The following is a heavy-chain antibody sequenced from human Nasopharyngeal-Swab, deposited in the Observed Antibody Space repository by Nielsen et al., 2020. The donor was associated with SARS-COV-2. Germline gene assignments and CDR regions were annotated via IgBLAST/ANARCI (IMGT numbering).Heavy chain of an antibody. J-gene: IGHJ6*02. CDR3: AVNSNYLRYYYYGMDV. CDR2: IIPIFGTA. V-gene: IGHV1-69*13. Sequence: SVKVSCKASGGTFSSYAISWVRQAPGQGLEWMGGIIPIFGTANYAQKFQGRVTITADESTSTAYMELSSLRSEDTAGYYCAVNSNYLRYYYYGMDVWGQGTTVTVSS. CDR1: GGTFSSYA. D-gene: IGHD4-11*01.